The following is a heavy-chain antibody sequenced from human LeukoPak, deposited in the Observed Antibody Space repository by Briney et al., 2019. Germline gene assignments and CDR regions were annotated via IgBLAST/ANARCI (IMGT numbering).Heavy chain of an antibody. V-gene: IGHV4-38-2*02. Sequence: SETLSLTCTVSGYSISSGYYWGWIRQPPGKGLEWIGSIYHSGSTYYNPSLKSRVTISVDTSKNQFSLKLSSVTAADTAVYYCARSWVLGGQPRGDFDYWGQGTLVTVSS. J-gene: IGHJ4*02. CDR2: IYHSGST. D-gene: IGHD4-23*01. CDR1: GYSISSGYY. CDR3: ARSWVLGGQPRGDFDY.